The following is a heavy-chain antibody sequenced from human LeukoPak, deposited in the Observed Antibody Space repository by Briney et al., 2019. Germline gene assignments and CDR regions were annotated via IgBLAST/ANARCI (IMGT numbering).Heavy chain of an antibody. Sequence: GGSLRLSCAASGFTLGNYSMNWVRQSPGKGLQWVASISSSSRYIYYADSVKGRFTVSRDNAKNSLSLQMNSLGAEDTAVYYCARDSYYDSSGFDYWGQGTLVTVSS. CDR2: ISSSSRYI. CDR1: GFTLGNYS. D-gene: IGHD3-22*01. V-gene: IGHV3-21*01. CDR3: ARDSYYDSSGFDY. J-gene: IGHJ4*02.